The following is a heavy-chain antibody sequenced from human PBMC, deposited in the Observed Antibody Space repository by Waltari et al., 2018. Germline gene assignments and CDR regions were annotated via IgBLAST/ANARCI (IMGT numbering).Heavy chain of an antibody. CDR2: IYYSGST. Sequence: QVQLQESGPGLVKPSETLSLTCTFSGGPISSYYWSWIRQPPGQGLEWIGYIYYSGSTNYNPSLKSRVTISVDTSKNQFSLKLSSVTAADTAVYYCARDGNRGYSGYETSDAFDIWGQGTMVTVSS. D-gene: IGHD5-12*01. V-gene: IGHV4-59*01. CDR1: GGPISSYY. J-gene: IGHJ3*02. CDR3: ARDGNRGYSGYETSDAFDI.